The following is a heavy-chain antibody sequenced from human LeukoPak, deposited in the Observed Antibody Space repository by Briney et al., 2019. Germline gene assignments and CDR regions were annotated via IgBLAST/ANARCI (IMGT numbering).Heavy chain of an antibody. J-gene: IGHJ4*02. V-gene: IGHV1-69*13. CDR1: GGTFSSYA. CDR3: ARDLYYYDISGPAY. CDR2: VIPIFGTP. Sequence: ASVKVSCKASGGTFSSYAISWVRQAPGQGLEWMGGVIPIFGTPNYAQKFQGKVTFTADASTSTAYMELSSLRSEDTAVYYCARDLYYYDISGPAYWGQGTLVIVSS. D-gene: IGHD3-22*01.